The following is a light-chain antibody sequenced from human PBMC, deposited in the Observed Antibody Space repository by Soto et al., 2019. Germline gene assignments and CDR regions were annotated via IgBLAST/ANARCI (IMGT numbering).Light chain of an antibody. V-gene: IGKV3-15*01. CDR1: QSVNSN. CDR3: QQYNSWPLT. CDR2: GAS. Sequence: EIVMTQSPGILSVSPGERATLSCRASQSVNSNLAWYQQKPGQAPRLVIQGASTRATGIPARFSGSGSGTEFTLTISSLQSEDFAVYYCQQYNSWPLTFGQGTKVEIK. J-gene: IGKJ1*01.